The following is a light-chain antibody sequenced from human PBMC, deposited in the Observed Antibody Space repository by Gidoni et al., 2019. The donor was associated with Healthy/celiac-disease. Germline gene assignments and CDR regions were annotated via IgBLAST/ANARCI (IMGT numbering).Light chain of an antibody. CDR2: GAS. CDR1: QSVSSGY. J-gene: IGKJ1*01. CDR3: QDYGSSRT. Sequence: EIVLTQSPGTLSLSPGERATLSCRASQSVSSGYLAWYQQKPGQAPRLLIYGASSRATGIPGRFSGSGSGTDFTLTISRLEPEDFAVYYCQDYGSSRTFGQGTRVEIK. V-gene: IGKV3-20*01.